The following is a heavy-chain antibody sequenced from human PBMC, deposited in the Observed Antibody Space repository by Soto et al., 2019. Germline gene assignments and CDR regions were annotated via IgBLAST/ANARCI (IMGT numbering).Heavy chain of an antibody. V-gene: IGHV4-39*01. J-gene: IGHJ6*03. Sequence: SPGKGLEWIASIYYSGGNYYNPSLKSRVTISVNTSKNQFSLEVSPVTAADTAVYYCATHENPQYNYYYMDVLGNGTTVTVSS. CDR2: IYYSGGN. CDR3: ATHENPQYNYYYMDV.